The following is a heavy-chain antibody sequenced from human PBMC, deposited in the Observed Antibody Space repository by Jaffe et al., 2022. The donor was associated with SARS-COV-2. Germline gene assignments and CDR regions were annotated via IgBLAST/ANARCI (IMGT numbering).Heavy chain of an antibody. CDR2: IDWDDDK. Sequence: QVTLRESGPALVKPTQTLTLTCTFSGFSLSTSGMCVTWIRQPPGKALEWLALIDWDDDKYYSTSLQTRLAISKDTSENQVVLTMTNMDPADTGTYYCARSHDTTGSLPFDYWGQGTLVTVSS. CDR3: ARSHDTTGSLPFDY. D-gene: IGHD3-22*01. J-gene: IGHJ4*02. V-gene: IGHV2-70*01. CDR1: GFSLSTSGMC.